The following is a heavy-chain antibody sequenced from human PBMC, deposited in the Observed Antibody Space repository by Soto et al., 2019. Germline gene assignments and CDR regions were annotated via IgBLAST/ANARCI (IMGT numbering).Heavy chain of an antibody. CDR2: IWYDGSNK. CDR1: GFTFSSYG. J-gene: IGHJ6*02. Sequence: VVSRRLSWAASGFTFSSYGMHWVRQAPGKGLEWVAVIWYDGSNKYYADSVKGRFTISRDNSKNTLYLQMNSLRAEDTAVYYCARPARSYYYYGMDVWGQGTTVTVSS. V-gene: IGHV3-33*01. CDR3: ARPARSYYYYGMDV.